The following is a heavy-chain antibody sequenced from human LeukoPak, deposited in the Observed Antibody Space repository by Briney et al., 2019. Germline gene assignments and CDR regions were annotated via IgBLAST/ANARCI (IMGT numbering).Heavy chain of an antibody. CDR3: ARDRIAAALFDY. J-gene: IGHJ4*02. CDR1: GGSISSGGYY. V-gene: IGHV4-30-2*01. CDR2: IYHSGST. Sequence: SETLSLTCTVSGGSISSGGYYWSWIRQPPGKGLEWIGYIYHSGSTYYNPSLKSRVTISVDRSKNQFSLKLSSVTAADTAVYYCARDRIAAALFDYWGQGTLVTVSS. D-gene: IGHD6-13*01.